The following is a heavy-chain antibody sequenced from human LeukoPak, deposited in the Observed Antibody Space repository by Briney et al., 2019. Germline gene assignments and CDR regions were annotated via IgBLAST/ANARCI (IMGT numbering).Heavy chain of an antibody. J-gene: IGHJ4*02. Sequence: ASVKVSCTASGYIFTGHYMHWVRQAPGQGLEWMGLINPSSGGTNYAQKFQGRVTMTRDTSISTAYMELSRLRSDDTAVYYCAGGQLWGLFDYWGQGTLVTVSS. CDR3: AGGQLWGLFDY. D-gene: IGHD5-18*01. CDR1: GYIFTGHY. CDR2: INPSSGGT. V-gene: IGHV1-2*02.